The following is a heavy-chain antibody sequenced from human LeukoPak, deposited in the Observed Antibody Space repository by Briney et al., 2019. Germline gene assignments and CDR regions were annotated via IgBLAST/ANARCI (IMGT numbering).Heavy chain of an antibody. CDR1: GFTFSSYS. D-gene: IGHD2-15*01. Sequence: GGSLRLSCAASGFTFSSYSMNWVRQAPGKGLEWVSSISSNSSYIYYADSVKGRFTISRDNAKNSLYLQMNSLRAEDTAVYYCARDYSFDYWGQGTLVTVSS. V-gene: IGHV3-21*01. J-gene: IGHJ4*02. CDR2: ISSNSSYI. CDR3: ARDYSFDY.